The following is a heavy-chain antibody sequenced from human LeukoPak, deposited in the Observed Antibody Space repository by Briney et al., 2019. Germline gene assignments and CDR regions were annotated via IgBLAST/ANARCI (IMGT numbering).Heavy chain of an antibody. J-gene: IGHJ6*03. CDR1: GGTFSSYA. CDR2: IIPIFGTA. D-gene: IGHD3-9*01. V-gene: IGHV1-69*05. Sequence: SAKVSCKASGGTFSSYAISWVRQAPGQGLEWMGRIIPIFGTANYAQKFQGRVTITTDESTSTAYMELSSLRSEDTAVYYCASQSSIPYYDILTGYQTRYYYYYMDVWGKGTTVTVSS. CDR3: ASQSSIPYYDILTGYQTRYYYYYMDV.